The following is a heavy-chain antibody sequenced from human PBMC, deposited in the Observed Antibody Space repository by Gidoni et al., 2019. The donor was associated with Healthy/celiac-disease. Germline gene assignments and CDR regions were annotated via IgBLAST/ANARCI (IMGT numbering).Heavy chain of an antibody. CDR3: ARSGTYSSSLVTQDFDY. CDR1: GGSFSGYY. CDR2: INHSGST. D-gene: IGHD6-13*01. V-gene: IGHV4-34*01. Sequence: QVQLQQWGAGLLKPSETLSLTCAVYGGSFSGYYWSWIRQPPGKGLEWIGEINHSGSTNYNPSLKSRVTISVDTSKNQFSLKLSSVTAADTAVYYCARSGTYSSSLVTQDFDYWGQGTLVTVSS. J-gene: IGHJ4*02.